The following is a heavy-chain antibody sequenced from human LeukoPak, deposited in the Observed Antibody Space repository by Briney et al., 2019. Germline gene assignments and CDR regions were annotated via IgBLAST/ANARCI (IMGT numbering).Heavy chain of an antibody. CDR1: GFTFSSYW. J-gene: IGHJ4*02. CDR2: IKQDGSEK. V-gene: IGHV3-7*01. D-gene: IGHD1-7*01. Sequence: GGSLRLSCAASGFTFSSYWMSWVRQAPGKGLEWVANIKQDGSEKYYVDSVKGRFTISRDNAKNSLYLQMNSLRAEDTAVYYCAREELELRLGWDYWGQGTLVTVSS. CDR3: AREELELRLGWDY.